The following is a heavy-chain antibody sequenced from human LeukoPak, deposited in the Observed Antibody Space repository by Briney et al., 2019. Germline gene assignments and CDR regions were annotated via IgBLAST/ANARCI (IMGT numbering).Heavy chain of an antibody. CDR1: GFTFSDYY. D-gene: IGHD3-10*01. Sequence: LSGGSLRLSCAASGFTFSDYYMSWIRQVPGKGLVWVSRINSEGTSTGYADSVKGRFTISRDNAKNTLYLQMNSLRAEDTAVYYCARDMDRYYMDVWGKGTTVTVSS. V-gene: IGHV3-74*01. J-gene: IGHJ6*03. CDR2: INSEGTST. CDR3: ARDMDRYYMDV.